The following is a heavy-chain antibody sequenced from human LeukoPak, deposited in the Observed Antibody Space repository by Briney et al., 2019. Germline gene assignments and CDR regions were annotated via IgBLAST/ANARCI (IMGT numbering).Heavy chain of an antibody. J-gene: IGHJ2*01. V-gene: IGHV3-48*01. CDR3: ARCLSGSYWYFDL. D-gene: IGHD1-26*01. CDR2: ISSGSGTI. Sequence: GRSLRLSCAASEFTFSNYNMNWVRQAPGKGLEWVSYISSGSGTIYYADSVKGRFTISRYNAKNSLYLQMNSLRAEDTAVYYCARCLSGSYWYFDLWGRGTLVTVSS. CDR1: EFTFSNYN.